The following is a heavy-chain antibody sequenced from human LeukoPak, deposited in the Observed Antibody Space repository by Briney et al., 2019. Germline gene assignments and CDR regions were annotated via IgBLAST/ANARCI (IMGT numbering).Heavy chain of an antibody. V-gene: IGHV3-33*06. Sequence: PGGSLRLSCAASGFTFSSYGMHWVRQAPGKGLEWVAVIWYDGSNKYYADSVKGRFTISRDNSKNTLYLQMNSLRAEDTAVYYCEKDRDGYNPMGLDYWGQGTLVTVSS. CDR2: IWYDGSNK. CDR3: EKDRDGYNPMGLDY. CDR1: GFTFSSYG. D-gene: IGHD5-24*01. J-gene: IGHJ4*02.